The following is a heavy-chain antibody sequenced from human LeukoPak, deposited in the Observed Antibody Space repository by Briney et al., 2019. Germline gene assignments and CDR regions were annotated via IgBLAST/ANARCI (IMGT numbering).Heavy chain of an antibody. Sequence: PSETLSLTCKVSGGSIGSSGFYWGWFRQPPGKGLEWIGSIYYPGTTHYNPSLESRVTISVDTSEWQVFLTLRSVTATDTAVYYCGRHVSSGWDYFNGLDVWGQGTAVTVSS. CDR2: IYYPGTT. D-gene: IGHD6-19*01. CDR1: GGSIGSSGFY. CDR3: GRHVSSGWDYFNGLDV. J-gene: IGHJ6*02. V-gene: IGHV4-39*01.